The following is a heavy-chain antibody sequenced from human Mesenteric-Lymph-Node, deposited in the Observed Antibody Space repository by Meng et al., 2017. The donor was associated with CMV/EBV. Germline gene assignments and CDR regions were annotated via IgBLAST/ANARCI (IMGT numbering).Heavy chain of an antibody. D-gene: IGHD6-25*01. J-gene: IGHJ4*02. V-gene: IGHV4-4*02. CDR1: GGAMSSVGW. CDR2: IHHGGST. Sequence: LTCAVSGGAMSSVGWWCWVRQSPGKGLEWIGEIHHGGSTNYNPSLKSRVTISVDNSKNQFSLKLSSVTAADTATYYCTKSAAYYLDYWGQGTLVTVSS. CDR3: TKSAAYYLDY.